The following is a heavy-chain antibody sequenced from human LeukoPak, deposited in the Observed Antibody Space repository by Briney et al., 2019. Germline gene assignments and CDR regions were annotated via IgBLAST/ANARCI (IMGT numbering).Heavy chain of an antibody. Sequence: SETLSLTCTVSGGSISSYYWSWIRQPPGKGLEWIGYIYYSGSTNYNPSLKSRVTISVDTSKNQFSLKLSSVTAADTAVYYCARGDGSGSGWFDPWGQGTPVTVSS. CDR2: IYYSGST. D-gene: IGHD3-22*01. V-gene: IGHV4-59*01. CDR3: ARGDGSGSGWFDP. J-gene: IGHJ5*02. CDR1: GGSISSYY.